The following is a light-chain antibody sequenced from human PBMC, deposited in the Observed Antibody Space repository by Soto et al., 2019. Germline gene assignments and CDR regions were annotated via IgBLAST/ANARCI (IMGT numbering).Light chain of an antibody. Sequence: NFMLTQPHSVSESPGKTVTISCTGSSGSIASNYVQWYQQRPGSAPTTVIYEDNQRPSGVPDRFSGSIDSSSNSASLPISGLKTEDEADYYCQSYDSSSVVFGGGTKLTVL. V-gene: IGLV6-57*02. CDR2: EDN. CDR3: QSYDSSSVV. J-gene: IGLJ2*01. CDR1: SGSIASNY.